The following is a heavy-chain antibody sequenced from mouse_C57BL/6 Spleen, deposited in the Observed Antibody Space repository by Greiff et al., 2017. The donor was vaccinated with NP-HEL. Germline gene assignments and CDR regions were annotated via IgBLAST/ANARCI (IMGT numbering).Heavy chain of an antibody. J-gene: IGHJ4*01. CDR2: ISSGSSTI. CDR3: ARQSYSNYGAMDY. D-gene: IGHD2-5*01. Sequence: EVKVVESGGGLVKPGGSLKLSCAASGFTFSDYGMHWVRQAPEKGLEWVAYISSGSSTIYYADTVKGRFTISRDNAKNTLFLQMTSLRSEDTAMYYCARQSYSNYGAMDYWGQGTSVTVSS. CDR1: GFTFSDYG. V-gene: IGHV5-17*01.